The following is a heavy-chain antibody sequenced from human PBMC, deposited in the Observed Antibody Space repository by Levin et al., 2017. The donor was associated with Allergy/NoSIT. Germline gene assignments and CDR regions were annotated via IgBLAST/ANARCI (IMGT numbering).Heavy chain of an antibody. D-gene: IGHD2-8*02. CDR1: GGSISSYY. CDR3: ARAPSFMWVLDY. Sequence: SQTLSLTCTVSGGSISSYYWSWIRQPPGKGLEWIGYIYYSGSTNYNPSLKSRVTISVDTSKNQFSLKLSSVTAADTAVYYCARAPSFMWVLDYWGQGTLVTVSS. J-gene: IGHJ4*02. CDR2: IYYSGST. V-gene: IGHV4-59*01.